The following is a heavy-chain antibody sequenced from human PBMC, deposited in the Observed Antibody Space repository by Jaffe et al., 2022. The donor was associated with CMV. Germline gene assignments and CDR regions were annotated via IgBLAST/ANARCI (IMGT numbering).Heavy chain of an antibody. CDR2: IYPDDSET. D-gene: IGHD2-2*03. V-gene: IGHV5-51*01. CDR3: ARLEIVTTVATNRVRAFDF. J-gene: IGHJ3*01. Sequence: EVQLVQSGAEVKKPGESLKISCQVSGYRFASYWIGWLRQMPGKGPEWMGIIYPDDSETRYSPSFQGQVTISADKSSNTAYLQWSSLKASDTAMYYCARLEIVTTVATNRVRAFDFWGQGTMVTVSS. CDR1: GYRFASYW.